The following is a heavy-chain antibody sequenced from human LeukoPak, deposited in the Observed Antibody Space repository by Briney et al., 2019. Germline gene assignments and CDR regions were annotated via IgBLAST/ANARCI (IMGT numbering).Heavy chain of an antibody. D-gene: IGHD6-13*01. CDR3: ARGQAAAGKREHDY. Sequence: ASVKVSCKASGYTFTSYDINWVRQATGQGLEWMGWMNPNSGNTGYAQKFQGRVTMTRNTSISTAYMELSSLRSEDTAVYYYARGQAAAGKREHDYWGQGTLVTVSS. J-gene: IGHJ4*02. CDR1: GYTFTSYD. V-gene: IGHV1-8*01. CDR2: MNPNSGNT.